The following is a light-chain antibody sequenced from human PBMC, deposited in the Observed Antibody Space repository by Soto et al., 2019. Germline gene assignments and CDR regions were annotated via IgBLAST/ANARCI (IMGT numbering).Light chain of an antibody. CDR2: WAS. CDR3: QQYYNSPPWT. J-gene: IGKJ1*01. Sequence: DIVMTQSPDSLAVSLGERATINCKSSQSVLYSSDNKNYLAWYQQKPGQPPKLLIYWASTRESGVPDRFSGSGSGTDFTLTISSLQAEDVAVYYGQQYYNSPPWTFGQGTKVEIK. V-gene: IGKV4-1*01. CDR1: QSVLYSSDNKNY.